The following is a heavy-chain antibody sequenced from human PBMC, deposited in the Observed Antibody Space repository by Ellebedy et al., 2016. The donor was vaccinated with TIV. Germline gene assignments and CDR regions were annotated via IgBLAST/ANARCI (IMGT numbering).Heavy chain of an antibody. CDR2: ITSRGSRT. Sequence: GESLKISCDASGFIFSSFAISWVRQAPGKGLEWVSLITSRGSRTYYADSVTGRFTISRDNSKDTLYLDMDSLRGEDTAIYYCAQMGNNCDDGSCYIGAFEIWGQGTMVTVSS. CDR3: AQMGNNCDDGSCYIGAFEI. J-gene: IGHJ3*02. V-gene: IGHV3-23*01. D-gene: IGHD2-15*01. CDR1: GFIFSSFA.